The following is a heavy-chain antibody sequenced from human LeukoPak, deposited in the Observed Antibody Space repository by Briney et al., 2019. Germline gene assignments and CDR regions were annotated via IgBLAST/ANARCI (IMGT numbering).Heavy chain of an antibody. V-gene: IGHV4-4*02. Sequence: SGTLSLTCAVYGVSISSGNWWTWVRQPPGKGLEWIGETHRSGDTKYNPSLNGRVTISMDNSKNQLSLNLISVTAADTAMYYCATRDQSRTFLVPLDSWGQGTLVTVSS. CDR2: THRSGDT. J-gene: IGHJ4*02. D-gene: IGHD3-3*02. CDR1: GVSISSGNW. CDR3: ATRDQSRTFLVPLDS.